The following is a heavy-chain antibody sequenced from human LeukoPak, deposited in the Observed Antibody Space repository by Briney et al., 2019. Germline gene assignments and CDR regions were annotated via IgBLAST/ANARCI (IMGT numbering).Heavy chain of an antibody. CDR1: GYTFTSYD. CDR2: MNPNSGNT. D-gene: IGHD2-2*01. CDR3: ARGQRYCSSTSCYLKD. Sequence: ASVKVSCKASGYTFTSYDINWVRQATGQGLEWMGWMNPNSGNTGYAQKFQGRVTITRNTSISTAYMELSSLRSEDTAVYYCARGQRYCSSTSCYLKDWGQGTLVTVSS. J-gene: IGHJ4*02. V-gene: IGHV1-8*03.